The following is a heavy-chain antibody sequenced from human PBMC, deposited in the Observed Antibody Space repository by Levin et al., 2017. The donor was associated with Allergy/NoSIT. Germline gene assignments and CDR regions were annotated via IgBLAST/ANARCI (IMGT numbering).Heavy chain of an antibody. D-gene: IGHD3-22*01. Sequence: SCAASGFTFSSYAMSWVRQAPGKGLEWVSAISGSGGSTYYADSVKGRFTISRDNSKNTLYLQMNSLRAEDTAVYYCAKGRQYYYDSSGSYWGQGTLVTVSS. V-gene: IGHV3-23*01. CDR1: GFTFSSYA. CDR3: AKGRQYYYDSSGSY. CDR2: ISGSGGST. J-gene: IGHJ4*02.